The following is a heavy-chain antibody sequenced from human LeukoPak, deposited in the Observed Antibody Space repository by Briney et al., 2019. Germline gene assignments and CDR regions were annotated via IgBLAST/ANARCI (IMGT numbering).Heavy chain of an antibody. D-gene: IGHD2-8*01. CDR3: AIMVGQLIDYYFDY. CDR1: GGFISGYY. J-gene: IGHJ4*02. V-gene: IGHV4-59*01. CDR2: IYYSGST. Sequence: SETLSLACTVSGGFISGYYWSWIRQPPGKGLEWVGYIYYSGSTNDNPSLKSRVTISVDTSKNQFSLKLSSVTAADTAVYSRAIMVGQLIDYYFDYWGRGTLVTVSS.